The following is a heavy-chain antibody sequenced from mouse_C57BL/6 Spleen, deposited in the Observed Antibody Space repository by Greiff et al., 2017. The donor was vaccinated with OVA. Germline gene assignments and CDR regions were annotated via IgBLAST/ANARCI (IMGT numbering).Heavy chain of an antibody. Sequence: EVKLVESGGGLVKPGGSLKLSCAASGFTFSSYAMPWVRQTPEKRLEWVATISDGGSDTYYPDNVKGRFTISRDNANNNLYLQMIHLKSEDTAIYYCAREEIEVYCDYWGQGTTLTVSS. V-gene: IGHV5-4*01. CDR3: AREEIEVYCDY. CDR1: GFTFSSYA. J-gene: IGHJ2*01. CDR2: ISDGGSDT.